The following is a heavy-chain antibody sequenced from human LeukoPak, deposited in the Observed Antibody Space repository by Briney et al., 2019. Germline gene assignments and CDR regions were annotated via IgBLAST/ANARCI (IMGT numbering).Heavy chain of an antibody. D-gene: IGHD1-26*01. CDR1: GFTFDDYG. J-gene: IGHJ4*02. CDR2: ISGSGGST. V-gene: IGHV3-23*01. CDR3: AKGIVGATRKINFFDY. Sequence: GGSLRLSCAASGFTFDDYGMSWVRQAPGKGLEWVSAISGSGGSTYYADSVKVRFTISRDNSKNTLYLQMNSLRAEDTAVYYCAKGIVGATRKINFFDYWGQGTLVTVSS.